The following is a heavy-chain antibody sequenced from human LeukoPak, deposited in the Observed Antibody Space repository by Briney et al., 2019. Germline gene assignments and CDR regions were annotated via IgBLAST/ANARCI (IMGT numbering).Heavy chain of an antibody. CDR3: AKDSYGSGSYDLDY. CDR1: GFTFDDYA. V-gene: IGHV3-43D*03. J-gene: IGHJ4*02. Sequence: GGSLRLSCAASGFTFDDYAMHWVRQAPGKGLEWVSLISWDGGSTYYADSVKGRFTISRDNSKNSLYLQMNSLRAEDTALYYCAKDSYGSGSYDLDYWGQGTLVTVSS. CDR2: ISWDGGST. D-gene: IGHD3-10*01.